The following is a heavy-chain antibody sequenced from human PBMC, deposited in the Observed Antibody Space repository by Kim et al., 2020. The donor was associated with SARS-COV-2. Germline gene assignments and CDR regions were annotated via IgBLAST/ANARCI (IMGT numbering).Heavy chain of an antibody. V-gene: IGHV1-24*01. Sequence: ASVKVSCKVSGYTLTELSMHWVRQAPGKGLEWMGGFDPEDGETIYAQKFQGRVTMTEDTSTDTAYMELSSLRSEGTAVYYCATVFPYYGSGTGYYYGMDVWGQGTTVTVSS. CDR2: FDPEDGET. D-gene: IGHD3-10*01. J-gene: IGHJ6*02. CDR1: GYTLTELS. CDR3: ATVFPYYGSGTGYYYGMDV.